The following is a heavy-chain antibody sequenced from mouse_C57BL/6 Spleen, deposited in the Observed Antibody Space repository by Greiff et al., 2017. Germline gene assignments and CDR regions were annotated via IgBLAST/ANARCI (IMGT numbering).Heavy chain of an antibody. CDR2: INPGSGGT. CDR3: AREERGMDY. J-gene: IGHJ4*01. Sequence: QVQLQQSGAELVRPGTSVKVSCKASGYAFTNYLIEWVKQRPGQGLEWIGVINPGSGGTNYNEKFKGKATLTADKSSSTAYMQLSSLTSEDSAVYVCAREERGMDYWGQGTSVTVSS. CDR1: GYAFTNYL. V-gene: IGHV1-54*01.